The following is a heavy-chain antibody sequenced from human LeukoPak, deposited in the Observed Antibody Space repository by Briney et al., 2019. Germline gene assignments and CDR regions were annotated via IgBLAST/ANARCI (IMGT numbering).Heavy chain of an antibody. CDR1: GFTFSSYA. Sequence: PGGSLRLSCAASGFTFSSYAMHWVRQAPGKGLEWVAVISYDASNKYYADSVKGRFTISRDNSKNTLYLQMNSLRAEDTAVYYCARLSASSGFDYWGQGTLVTVSS. V-gene: IGHV3-30-3*01. CDR3: ARLSASSGFDY. D-gene: IGHD6-19*01. CDR2: ISYDASNK. J-gene: IGHJ4*02.